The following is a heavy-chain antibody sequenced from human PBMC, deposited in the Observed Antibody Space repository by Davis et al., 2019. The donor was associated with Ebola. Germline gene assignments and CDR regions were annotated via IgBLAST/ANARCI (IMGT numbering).Heavy chain of an antibody. CDR1: GYTFTSYD. V-gene: IGHV1-2*02. D-gene: IGHD4-17*01. J-gene: IGHJ3*02. CDR3: ARLTVTPIIGAFDI. Sequence: ASVKVSCKASGYTFTSYDINWVRQATGQGLEWMGIINPSGGSTNYAQNFQGRVTMTRDTSISTAYMELSRLRSDDTAVYYCARLTVTPIIGAFDIWGQGTMVTVSS. CDR2: INPSGGST.